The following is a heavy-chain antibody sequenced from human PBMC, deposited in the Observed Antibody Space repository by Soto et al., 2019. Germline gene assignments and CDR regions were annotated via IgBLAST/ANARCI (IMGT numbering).Heavy chain of an antibody. CDR3: AREIAVAGTKWFDP. Sequence: LSLTCAASGFTFSSYSMNWVRQAPGKGLEWVSSISSSSSYIYYADSVKGRFTISRDNAKNSLYLQMNSLRAEDTAVYYCAREIAVAGTKWFDPWGQGTLVTVSS. V-gene: IGHV3-21*01. CDR2: ISSSSSYI. CDR1: GFTFSSYS. J-gene: IGHJ5*02. D-gene: IGHD6-19*01.